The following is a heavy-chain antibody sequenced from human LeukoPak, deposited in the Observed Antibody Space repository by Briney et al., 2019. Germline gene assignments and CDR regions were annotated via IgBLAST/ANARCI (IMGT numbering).Heavy chain of an antibody. D-gene: IGHD3-10*01. CDR3: AGFGEYYFEN. CDR1: NGSISSSTYY. V-gene: IGHV4-39*07. J-gene: IGHJ4*02. Sequence: PSETLSLTCTVSNGSISSSTYYWGWIRQPPGRGLEWIGNIYYSGSTYYNPSLKSRVTISVDTSKNQCSLKLSSVTAADTAVYYCAGFGEYYFENWGQGTLVTVSS. CDR2: IYYSGST.